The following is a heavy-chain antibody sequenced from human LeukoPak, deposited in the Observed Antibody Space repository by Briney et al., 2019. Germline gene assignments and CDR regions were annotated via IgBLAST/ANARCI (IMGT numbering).Heavy chain of an antibody. D-gene: IGHD3-9*01. J-gene: IGHJ5*02. CDR1: GGSFSGYY. CDR3: ARGNRYFDWLLNLNWFDP. Sequence: SSETLSLTCAVYGGSFSGYYWSWIRQPPGKGLEWIGEINHSGSTNYNPSLKSRVAISVDTSKNQFSLKLSSVTAADTAVYYCARGNRYFDWLLNLNWFDPWGQGTLVTVSS. CDR2: INHSGST. V-gene: IGHV4-34*01.